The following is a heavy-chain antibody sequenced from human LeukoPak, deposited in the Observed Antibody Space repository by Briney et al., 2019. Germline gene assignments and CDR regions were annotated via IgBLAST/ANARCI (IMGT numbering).Heavy chain of an antibody. D-gene: IGHD3-16*01. CDR2: ISWNSGSI. V-gene: IGHV3-9*03. Sequence: GRSLRLSYAASGFTFDHYAMHWVRQAPGKGLEWVSGISWNSGSIGYADSVRGRFTFSRDNAKNSLYLQMNGLRAEDMALYYCAKDVGPRIMAIWGQGTMVTVSS. J-gene: IGHJ3*02. CDR3: AKDVGPRIMAI. CDR1: GFTFDHYA.